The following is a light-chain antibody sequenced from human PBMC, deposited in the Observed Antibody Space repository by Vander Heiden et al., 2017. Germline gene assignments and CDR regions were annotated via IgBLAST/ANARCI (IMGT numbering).Light chain of an antibody. Sequence: SYVLIAPPPESVLPGKPARIPGAGTNCGSKSVHWYQQKPGQAPVLVVYDDSDRPSGIPERFSGSNSGNTATPTISRVEAGDEDDYYCQVWDSSSDHPGVFGGGTKLTVL. CDR3: QVWDSSSDHPGV. CDR1: NCGSKS. CDR2: DDS. J-gene: IGLJ3*02. V-gene: IGLV3-21*03.